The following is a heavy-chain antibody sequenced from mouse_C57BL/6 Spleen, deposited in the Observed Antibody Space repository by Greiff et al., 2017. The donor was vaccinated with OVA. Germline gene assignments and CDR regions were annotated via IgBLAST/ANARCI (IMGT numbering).Heavy chain of an antibody. CDR2: ISSGSSTI. CDR3: ARGLSPYYFDY. CDR1: GFTFSDYG. V-gene: IGHV5-17*01. D-gene: IGHD2-2*01. J-gene: IGHJ2*01. Sequence: DVKLVESGGGLVKPGGSLKLSCAASGFTFSDYGMHWVRQAPEKGLEWVAYISSGSSTIYYADTVKGRFTISRDNAKNTLFLQMTSLRSEDTAMYYCARGLSPYYFDYWGQGTTLTVSS.